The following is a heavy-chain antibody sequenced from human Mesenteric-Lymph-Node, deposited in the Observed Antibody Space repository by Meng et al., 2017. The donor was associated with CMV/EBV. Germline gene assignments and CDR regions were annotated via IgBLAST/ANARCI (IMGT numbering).Heavy chain of an antibody. CDR3: ARFDNSGYYFVDS. CDR1: GGSISSGGYY. J-gene: IGHJ4*02. Sequence: LRLSCTVSGGSISSGGYYWSWIRQHPGKGLEWIGYIYYSGSTYYNPSLKSRVTISVDTSKNQFSLQLSSVTAADTAVYFCARFDNSGYYFVDSWGQGTLVTVSS. D-gene: IGHD3-22*01. V-gene: IGHV4-31*03. CDR2: IYYSGST.